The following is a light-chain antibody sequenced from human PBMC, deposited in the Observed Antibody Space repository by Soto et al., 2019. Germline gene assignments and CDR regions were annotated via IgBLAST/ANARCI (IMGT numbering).Light chain of an antibody. J-gene: IGKJ4*01. Sequence: EIVLTQSPGTLSASPGERATLSCRASQSVNSSYLAWYQQKPGQAPILLIYGTSSRATGIPDRFSGSGSETDFTLTISRLQPEDFAVYYCQQYGSSGLTFGGGTKVEIK. CDR1: QSVNSSY. CDR3: QQYGSSGLT. CDR2: GTS. V-gene: IGKV3-20*01.